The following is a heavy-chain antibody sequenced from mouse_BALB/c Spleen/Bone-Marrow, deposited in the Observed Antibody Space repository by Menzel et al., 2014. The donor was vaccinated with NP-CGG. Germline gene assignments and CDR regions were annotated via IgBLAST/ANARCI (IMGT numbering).Heavy chain of an antibody. CDR2: ISSGGTYT. CDR3: ARRRDYDYFDY. V-gene: IGHV5-6*01. Sequence: EVQRVESGGDLVKPGGSLKLSCAASGFTFSNYGMSWVRQIPDKRLEWVATISSGGTYTFYPDSVKGRFTISRDNTKNTLTLQMTSLKSGDTAMYYCARRRDYDYFDYWGQGTTLTVSS. D-gene: IGHD2-4*01. J-gene: IGHJ2*01. CDR1: GFTFSNYG.